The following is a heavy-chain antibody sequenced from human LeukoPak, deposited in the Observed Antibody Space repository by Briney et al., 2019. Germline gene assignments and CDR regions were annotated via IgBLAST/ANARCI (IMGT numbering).Heavy chain of an antibody. Sequence: GGSLRLSCAASGFTFSSYAMGWARQAPGKGLEWVSAISGSGGSTYYADSVKGRFTISRDNSKNTLYLQMNSLRAEDTAVYYCAKAIAARGKGYDAFDIWGQGTMVTVSS. CDR2: ISGSGGST. CDR3: AKAIAARGKGYDAFDI. D-gene: IGHD6-6*01. V-gene: IGHV3-23*01. CDR1: GFTFSSYA. J-gene: IGHJ3*02.